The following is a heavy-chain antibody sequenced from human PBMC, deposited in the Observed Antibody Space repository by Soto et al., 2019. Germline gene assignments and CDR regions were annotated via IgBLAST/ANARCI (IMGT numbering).Heavy chain of an antibody. CDR3: ARNIDGVDY. CDR2: ISTDGSIT. V-gene: IGHV3-74*01. Sequence: EVQLVESGGGLVQPGGSLRLSCAASGFTFSNYWMHWLRQVPGKGLMWVSRISTDGSITAYADSVKGRFTVSRDNAKNTLYLQMNSLRADDTAVYYCARNIDGVDYWGQGTLVTVSS. J-gene: IGHJ4*02. CDR1: GFTFSNYW.